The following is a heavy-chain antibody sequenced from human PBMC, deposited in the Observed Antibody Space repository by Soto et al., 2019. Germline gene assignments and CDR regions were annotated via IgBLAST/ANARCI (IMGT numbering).Heavy chain of an antibody. J-gene: IGHJ4*02. CDR3: ARVKATLYRHYHFDY. D-gene: IGHD5-12*01. CDR2: IFTTGGT. CDR1: GGTIKRGAYF. V-gene: IGHV4-30-4*01. Sequence: PSEIRSLSCSVSGGTIKRGAYFWSWIRQPPGEGVEGIGSIFTTGGTYYSPSLKSRGSMSMETCKNLWSLMLRALTAADTAVYFCARVKATLYRHYHFDYWGQGTPVTDSS.